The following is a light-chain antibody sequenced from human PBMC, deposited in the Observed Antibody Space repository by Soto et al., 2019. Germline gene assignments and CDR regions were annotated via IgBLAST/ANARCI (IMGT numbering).Light chain of an antibody. J-gene: IGLJ2*01. Sequence: QSVLTQPPSVSGAPGQRVTISCTGSSSNIGGGYDVHWYQQLPGTAPKLLIYGNNNRPSGVPDRLSGSKSGTSASLAITGLQAEDEAYYYCQSYDRSLSGWVFGGGTKLTVL. CDR3: QSYDRSLSGWV. V-gene: IGLV1-40*01. CDR2: GNN. CDR1: SSNIGGGYD.